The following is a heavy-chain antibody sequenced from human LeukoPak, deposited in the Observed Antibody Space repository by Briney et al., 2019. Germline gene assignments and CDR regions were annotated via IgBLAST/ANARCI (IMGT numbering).Heavy chain of an antibody. CDR2: ISSTSSTI. V-gene: IGHV3-48*01. CDR3: AKVFADYEPGAFDY. D-gene: IGHD4-17*01. Sequence: GGSLRLSCAASGFSFSIYNMNWVRQAPGKGLEWVSYISSTSSTIYYADSVKGRFTISRDNSKNTRYLQMNSLRAEDTAVYYCAKVFADYEPGAFDYWGQGTLVTVSS. J-gene: IGHJ4*02. CDR1: GFSFSIYN.